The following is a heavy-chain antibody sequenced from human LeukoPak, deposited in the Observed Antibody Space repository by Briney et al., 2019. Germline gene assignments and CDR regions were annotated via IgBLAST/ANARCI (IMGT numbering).Heavy chain of an antibody. CDR3: ARDNFVEAFDY. Sequence: PGGSLRLSCAASGFNFNTYAIHWVRQAPGKGLDWVAVISYDAKNKYYADSVRGRFTMSRDNSKNAVYLQLNSLRAEDTAVYYCARDNFVEAFDYWGQGTLVSVSS. CDR1: GFNFNTYA. V-gene: IGHV3-30*04. CDR2: ISYDAKNK. J-gene: IGHJ4*02. D-gene: IGHD1-1*01.